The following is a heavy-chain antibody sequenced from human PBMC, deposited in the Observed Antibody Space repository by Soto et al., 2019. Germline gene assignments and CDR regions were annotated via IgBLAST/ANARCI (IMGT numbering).Heavy chain of an antibody. V-gene: IGHV3-23*01. CDR1: GFTFSSYA. D-gene: IGHD5-12*01. CDR2: ISGSGGST. J-gene: IGHJ4*02. CDR3: PKDTGGLRGGEDY. Sequence: EVQLLESGGGLVQPGGSLRLSCAASGFTFSSYAMSWVRQAPGKGLEWVSAISGSGGSTYYADSVKGRFTISRDNPKDQMKQKMKSLRAENTAVYYYPKDTGGLRGGEDYWGQGTLVTVSS.